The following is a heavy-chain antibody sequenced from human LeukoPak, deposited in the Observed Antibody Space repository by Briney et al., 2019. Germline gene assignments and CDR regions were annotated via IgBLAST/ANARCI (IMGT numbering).Heavy chain of an antibody. Sequence: GGSLRLSCAASGFTFSNYGMHWVRQAPGKGLEWVTFIRSDATSEFYADSVKGRFTISRDNSRNTLYLQMNSLRAEDTAVYYCARDGRGAVAGNDAFDIWGQGTMVTVSS. D-gene: IGHD6-19*01. CDR1: GFTFSNYG. CDR3: ARDGRGAVAGNDAFDI. CDR2: IRSDATSE. J-gene: IGHJ3*02. V-gene: IGHV3-30*02.